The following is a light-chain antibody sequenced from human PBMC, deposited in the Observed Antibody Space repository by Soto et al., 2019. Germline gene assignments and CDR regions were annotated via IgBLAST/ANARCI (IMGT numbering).Light chain of an antibody. J-gene: IGLJ2*01. V-gene: IGLV2-14*01. CDR2: DVS. CDR1: SSDVGGYNY. Sequence: QPALTQPASVSGSPGQSITVSCTGTSSDVGGYNYVSWYQQRPGKAPKLMIYDVSNRPSGVSNRFSGSKSGNTASLTISGLQAEDEADYYCSSYTSSSTVVFGGGTKLTVL. CDR3: SSYTSSSTVV.